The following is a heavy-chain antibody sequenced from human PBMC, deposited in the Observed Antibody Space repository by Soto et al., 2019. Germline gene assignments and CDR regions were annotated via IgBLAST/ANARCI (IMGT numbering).Heavy chain of an antibody. D-gene: IGHD3-3*01. J-gene: IGHJ6*04. CDR3: GKGPNGVIEWLGGRRDYFGIDV. CDR1: GGSISSYY. CDR2: IYTSGST. V-gene: IGHV4-4*07. Sequence: PSETLSLTCTVSGGSISSYYWGWIRQPAGKGLEWIGRIYTSGSTNYNPSLKSRVTMSVDTSKNQFSLKLSSVTAADTAVYYCGKGPNGVIEWLGGRRDYFGIDVCGYGTTVPVSS.